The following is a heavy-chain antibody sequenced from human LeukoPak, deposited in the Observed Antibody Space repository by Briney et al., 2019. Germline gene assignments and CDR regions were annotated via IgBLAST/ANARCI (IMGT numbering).Heavy chain of an antibody. CDR1: GGSISSGGYY. CDR3: ARLTSLTHFDY. Sequence: SQTLSLTCTVSGGSISSGGYYWSWVRQPPGKGLEWIGFIYYSGYTNYNPSLKSRVTISVDTSKNQFSLKLSSVTAADTAVYYCARLTSLTHFDYWGQGTLVPVSS. CDR2: IYYSGYT. V-gene: IGHV4-61*08. J-gene: IGHJ4*02. D-gene: IGHD1-14*01.